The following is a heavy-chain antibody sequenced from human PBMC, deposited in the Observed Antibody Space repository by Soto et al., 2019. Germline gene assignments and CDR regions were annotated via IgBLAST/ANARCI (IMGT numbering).Heavy chain of an antibody. V-gene: IGHV3-33*01. CDR1: GFTFSRYG. Sequence: GGSLRLSCAASGFTFSRYGMHWVRQAPGKGLEWVAVMWFDGTNKDFADSVKGRFTISRDNSKNTLHLQMNSLRAEDTAVYYCAREAHITGGGPGGYYFDYWGQGILVTVSS. CDR2: MWFDGTNK. J-gene: IGHJ4*02. D-gene: IGHD2-8*02. CDR3: AREAHITGGGPGGYYFDY.